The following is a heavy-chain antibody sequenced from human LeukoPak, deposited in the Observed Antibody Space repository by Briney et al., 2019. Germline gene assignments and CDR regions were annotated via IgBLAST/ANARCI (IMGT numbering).Heavy chain of an antibody. CDR1: GITFSHAR. CDR2: IKSKTDGGTT. V-gene: IGHV3-15*01. Sequence: PGGSPRPSCAAPGITFSHARMSWVRQAPGKGLEWVGRIKSKTDGGTTDYAVSVKGRFTISRDDSKDTLFLQMNSLKTEDSAVYYCITGHGSSSYWGQGTLVTVSS. J-gene: IGHJ4*02. D-gene: IGHD6-6*01. CDR3: ITGHGSSSY.